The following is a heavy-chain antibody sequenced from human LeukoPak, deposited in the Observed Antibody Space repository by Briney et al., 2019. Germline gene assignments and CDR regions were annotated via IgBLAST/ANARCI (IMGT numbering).Heavy chain of an antibody. J-gene: IGHJ5*02. V-gene: IGHV1-8*01. CDR1: GYTFTSYD. CDR3: ARGGPLDCSSTSCYNGFDP. D-gene: IGHD2-2*02. CDR2: MNPNSGNT. Sequence: ASVKVSCKASGYTFTSYDINWVRQAAGQGLEWMGWMNPNSGNTGYAQKFQGRVTMTRNTSISTAYMELSSLRSEDTAVYYCARGGPLDCSSTSCYNGFDPWGQGTLVTVSS.